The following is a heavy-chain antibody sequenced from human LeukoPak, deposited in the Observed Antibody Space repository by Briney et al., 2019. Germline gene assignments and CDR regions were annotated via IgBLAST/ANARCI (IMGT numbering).Heavy chain of an antibody. Sequence: SETLSLTCTVSGGSISSSSYYWGWIRQPPGKGLEWIGSIYYSGSTYYNPSLKSRVTISVGTSKNQFSLKLSSVTAADTAVYYCARVSDCSSTSCYRESWFDPWGQGTLVTVSS. CDR1: GGSISSSSYY. CDR3: ARVSDCSSTSCYRESWFDP. D-gene: IGHD2-2*02. CDR2: IYYSGST. J-gene: IGHJ5*02. V-gene: IGHV4-39*07.